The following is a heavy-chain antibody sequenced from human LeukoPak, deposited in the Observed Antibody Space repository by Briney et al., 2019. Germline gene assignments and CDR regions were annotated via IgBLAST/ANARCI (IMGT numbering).Heavy chain of an antibody. J-gene: IGHJ4*02. Sequence: GRSLRLSCAASGFTFSSYAMSWVRQAPGKGLEWVSAISGSGGSTYYADSVKGRFTISRDNSKNTLYLQMNSLRAEDTAVYYCAKDLALYYYDSSGYPPHDYWGQGTLVTVSS. D-gene: IGHD3-22*01. CDR3: AKDLALYYYDSSGYPPHDY. CDR1: GFTFSSYA. CDR2: ISGSGGST. V-gene: IGHV3-23*01.